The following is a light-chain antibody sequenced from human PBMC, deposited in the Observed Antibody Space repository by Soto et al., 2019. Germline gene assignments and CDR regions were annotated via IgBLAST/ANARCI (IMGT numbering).Light chain of an antibody. CDR1: QGINRF. Sequence: IRWTQSPSFLSASVGDRVSITCRASQGINRFLAWYQQKPGTAPKLLIYAASTLQSGVPSRSSGSGSGTEFTLTITSLQPEDFATYYCQQLNFFPITFGQGTRLE. J-gene: IGKJ5*01. CDR2: AAS. V-gene: IGKV1-9*01. CDR3: QQLNFFPIT.